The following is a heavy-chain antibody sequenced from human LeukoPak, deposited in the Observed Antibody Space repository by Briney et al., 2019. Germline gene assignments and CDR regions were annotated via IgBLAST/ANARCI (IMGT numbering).Heavy chain of an antibody. D-gene: IGHD4-17*01. J-gene: IGHJ4*02. Sequence: PGGSLRLSCAASGFTFSGYWMHWVRQAPGKGLEWVSRINSDGRSTKYADSVKGRFSISRDNAKNTLYLEINSLRAEDTALYYCARDGYGDYPIDYWGQGTLVTVSS. CDR3: ARDGYGDYPIDY. CDR2: INSDGRST. V-gene: IGHV3-74*03. CDR1: GFTFSGYW.